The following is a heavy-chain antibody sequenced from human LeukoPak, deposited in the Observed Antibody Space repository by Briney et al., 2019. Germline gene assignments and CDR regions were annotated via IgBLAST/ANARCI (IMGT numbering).Heavy chain of an antibody. J-gene: IGHJ4*02. V-gene: IGHV3-48*03. D-gene: IGHD6-19*01. CDR3: ARVRYSSGWASGGAFDY. CDR2: IVYVGITI. Sequence: GGSLRLSCAASGFTFSSYEMNWVRQAPGKGLEWVSAIVYVGITIYYADSVKGRFTISRDNPKNSLYLQMNSLRAEDTAVYYCARVRYSSGWASGGAFDYWGQGTLVTVSS. CDR1: GFTFSSYE.